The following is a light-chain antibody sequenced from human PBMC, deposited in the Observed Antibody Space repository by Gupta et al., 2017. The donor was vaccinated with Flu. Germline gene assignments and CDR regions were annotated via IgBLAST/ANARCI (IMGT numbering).Light chain of an antibody. CDR3: FSYGGSCINWV. Sequence: QSALTQPRSVSGSPGQSVTISCTGTSSDVGGYNYVSWYQQYPGKAPKLIIYVVTERPSGVPDRFSGSKSGNTASLTISGLQAEDEADYYCFSYGGSCINWVFGGGTKLTVL. CDR2: VVT. V-gene: IGLV2-11*01. CDR1: SSDVGGYNY. J-gene: IGLJ3*02.